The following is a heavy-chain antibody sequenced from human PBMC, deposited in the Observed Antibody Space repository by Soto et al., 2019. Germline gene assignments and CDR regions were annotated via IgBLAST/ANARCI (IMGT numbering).Heavy chain of an antibody. Sequence: PSETLSLTCTVSGGDISTYYWTWIRQPAGKGLEWIGRIYSSGSTKYNPSLKSRVTMSLDTSKNQFSLRLSSVTAADTAVYYCARGQRFSDWFDPWGQGTLVTSPQ. D-gene: IGHD3-3*01. CDR2: IYSSGST. CDR3: ARGQRFSDWFDP. J-gene: IGHJ5*02. V-gene: IGHV4-4*07. CDR1: GGDISTYY.